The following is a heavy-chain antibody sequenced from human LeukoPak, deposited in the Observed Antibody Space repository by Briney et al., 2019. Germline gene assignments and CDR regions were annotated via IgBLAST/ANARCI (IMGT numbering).Heavy chain of an antibody. J-gene: IGHJ4*02. D-gene: IGHD3-16*01. V-gene: IGHV3-11*06. CDR1: GFTFSEYSDYY. CDR3: ASHGGHTYFDY. CDR2: ISTACTYR. Sequence: GGSLRLSCAASGFTFSEYSDYYLSWIRQAPGKGLEWVSYISTACTYRIYADSVKGRFTISRDNAKNLLYLQMNSLRAEDTAVYYCASHGGHTYFDYWGQGTLVTVSS.